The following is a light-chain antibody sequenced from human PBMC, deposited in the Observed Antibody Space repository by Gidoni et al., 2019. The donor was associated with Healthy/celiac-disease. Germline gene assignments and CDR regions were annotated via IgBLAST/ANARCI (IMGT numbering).Light chain of an antibody. V-gene: IGKV3-11*01. CDR1: QSVSSY. J-gene: IGKJ4*01. CDR2: DAS. Sequence: EIVLTPSPATLSLSPGDRATLSCRASQSVSSYLAWYQQKPGQAPRLLIYDASNRATGTPARFSGSGSGTDFTLTISSLEPEDFAVYYCQQRSNWPPSFGGGTKVEIK. CDR3: QQRSNWPPS.